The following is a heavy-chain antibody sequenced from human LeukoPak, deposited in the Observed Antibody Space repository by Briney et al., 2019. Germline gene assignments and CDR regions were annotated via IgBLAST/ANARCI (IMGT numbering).Heavy chain of an antibody. Sequence: GGSLRLSCAASGFTLSSYGMHWVRQAPGKGLEWGAVISYDGSNKYYADSVKGRFTISRDNSKNTLYLQMNSLRAEDTAVYYCAKYSGYGDDVEDYWGQGTLVTVSS. CDR3: AKYSGYGDDVEDY. CDR2: ISYDGSNK. J-gene: IGHJ4*02. CDR1: GFTLSSYG. V-gene: IGHV3-30*18. D-gene: IGHD4-17*01.